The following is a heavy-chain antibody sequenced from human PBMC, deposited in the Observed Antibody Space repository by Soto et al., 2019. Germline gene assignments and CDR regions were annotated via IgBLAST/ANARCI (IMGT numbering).Heavy chain of an antibody. J-gene: IGHJ4*02. Sequence: ASVKVSCKATGGTFSSYAISWVRQAPGQGLEWMGGIIPIFGTANYAQKFQGRVTITADESTSTAYMELSSLRSEDTAVYYCARGCVGATIGYWGQGTLVTVSS. D-gene: IGHD1-26*01. V-gene: IGHV1-69*13. CDR3: ARGCVGATIGY. CDR1: GGTFSSYA. CDR2: IIPIFGTA.